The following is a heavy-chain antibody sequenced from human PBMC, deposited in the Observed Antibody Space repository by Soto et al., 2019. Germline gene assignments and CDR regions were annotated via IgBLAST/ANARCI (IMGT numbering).Heavy chain of an antibody. V-gene: IGHV1-3*01. CDR3: ARGYCRGGSCYPYDY. Sequence: ASVKVSCKASGYTFTSYAMHWVRQAPGQRLEWMGWINAGNGNTKYSQKFQGRVTITRDTSASTAYMELSSLRSEDTAVYYCARGYCRGGSCYPYDYGGQGTLVTVSS. CDR2: INAGNGNT. CDR1: GYTFTSYA. D-gene: IGHD2-15*01. J-gene: IGHJ4*02.